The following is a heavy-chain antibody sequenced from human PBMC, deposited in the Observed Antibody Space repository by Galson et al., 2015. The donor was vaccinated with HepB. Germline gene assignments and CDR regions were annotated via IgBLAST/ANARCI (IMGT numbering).Heavy chain of an antibody. CDR3: AREFGGYGDYDYGMDV. V-gene: IGHV4-59*01. CDR1: GGSISSYY. J-gene: IGHJ6*02. D-gene: IGHD3-16*01. CDR2: IYYSGST. Sequence: ETLSLTCTVSGGSISSYYWSWIRQPPGKGLEWIGYIYYSGSTNYNPSLKSRVTISVDTSKNQFSLKLSSVTAADTAVYYCAREFGGYGDYDYGMDVWGQGTTVTVSS.